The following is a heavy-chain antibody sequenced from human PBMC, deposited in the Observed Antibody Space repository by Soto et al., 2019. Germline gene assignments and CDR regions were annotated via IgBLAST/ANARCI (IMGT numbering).Heavy chain of an antibody. Sequence: VQLVESGGGLVQPGRSLRLSCAASGFTFDDYAMHWVRQAPGKGLEWVSGISWNSGSIGYADSVKGRFTISRDNAKNSLYLQMNSLRAEDTALYYCAKGTDYGDYQFDYWGQGTLVTVSS. CDR3: AKGTDYGDYQFDY. J-gene: IGHJ4*02. D-gene: IGHD4-17*01. V-gene: IGHV3-9*01. CDR2: ISWNSGSI. CDR1: GFTFDDYA.